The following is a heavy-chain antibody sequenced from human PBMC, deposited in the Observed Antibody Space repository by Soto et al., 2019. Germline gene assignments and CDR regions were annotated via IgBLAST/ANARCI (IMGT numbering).Heavy chain of an antibody. J-gene: IGHJ4*02. CDR3: AFSTMSQTRDLAY. CDR1: GASFSGYF. CDR2: INHSGVT. Sequence: PSETLSLTCAVYGASFSGYFCTWIRQPPGKGLEWIGEINHSGVTRYKPSLKSRVTISRDTSRDQFSLNLGSVTAADTAIYYCAFSTMSQTRDLAYWGRGTLVTVSS. V-gene: IGHV4-34*01. D-gene: IGHD3-22*01.